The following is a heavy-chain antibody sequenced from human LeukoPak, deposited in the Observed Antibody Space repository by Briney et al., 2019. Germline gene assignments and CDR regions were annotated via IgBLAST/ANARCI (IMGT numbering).Heavy chain of an antibody. CDR3: ASRDYVWGSYRLDV. CDR1: GFTVSSYW. V-gene: IGHV3-74*01. Sequence: GGSQTLACAPSGFTVSSYWMRWVRHPPGKGLVCASRINSDGSRTSYADSVKGRFTISRDNAKNTLYLQMNSLRAEDTAVYYCASRDYVWGSYRLDVWGKGTTVTVSS. CDR2: INSDGSRT. J-gene: IGHJ6*04. D-gene: IGHD3-16*02.